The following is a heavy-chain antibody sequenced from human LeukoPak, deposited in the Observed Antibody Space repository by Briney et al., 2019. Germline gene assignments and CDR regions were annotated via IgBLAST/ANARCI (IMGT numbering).Heavy chain of an antibody. D-gene: IGHD6-13*01. Sequence: GGSLRLSCAASGFTFSSYSMNWVRQAPGKGLEWVSSISSSSYIYYADSVKGRFTISRDNAKNSLYLQMNSLRAEDTAVYYCARDLLAAAAGTFRVYWGQGTLVTVSS. CDR3: ARDLLAAAAGTFRVY. J-gene: IGHJ4*02. V-gene: IGHV3-21*01. CDR2: ISSSSYI. CDR1: GFTFSSYS.